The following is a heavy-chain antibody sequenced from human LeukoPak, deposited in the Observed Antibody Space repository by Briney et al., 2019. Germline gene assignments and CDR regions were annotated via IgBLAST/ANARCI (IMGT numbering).Heavy chain of an antibody. CDR3: TTGTGYFRN. V-gene: IGHV3-23*01. CDR1: GVTINNFA. CDR2: ITESGGGT. Sequence: GGSLRLSCTASGVTINNFAMGWVRQTPGKGLRWVSIITESGGGTYFADSVKGRFSISRDNSKNALYLQMNSLRVDDTAIYYCTTGTGYFRNWGQGTLVTVSS. J-gene: IGHJ4*02. D-gene: IGHD2/OR15-2a*01.